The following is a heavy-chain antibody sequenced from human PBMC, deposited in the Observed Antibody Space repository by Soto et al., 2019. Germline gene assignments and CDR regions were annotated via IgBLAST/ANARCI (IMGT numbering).Heavy chain of an antibody. Sequence: EVQLVESGGGLVKPGGSLRLSCAASGFTFSNYNMNWVRQAPGKGLEWVSSISSGSSYIYYADSVKGRFTISRENAKNSLYLQMNSLRAEDTAVYYCASGSTTAGTMYFWGQGTLVTVSS. CDR1: GFTFSNYN. V-gene: IGHV3-21*06. CDR3: ASGSTTAGTMYF. CDR2: ISSGSSYI. D-gene: IGHD1-1*01. J-gene: IGHJ4*02.